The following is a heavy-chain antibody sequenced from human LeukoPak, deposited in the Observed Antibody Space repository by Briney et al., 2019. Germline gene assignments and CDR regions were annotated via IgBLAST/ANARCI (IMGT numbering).Heavy chain of an antibody. Sequence: SETLSLTCTVSGGSISSHYWSWIRQPPGKGLEWIGYIYYSGSTNYNPSLKSRVTISVDTSKNQFSLKLSSVTAADTAVYYCAREGCGYSYGCYYYYMDVWGKGTTVTVSS. CDR2: IYYSGST. J-gene: IGHJ6*03. CDR3: AREGCGYSYGCYYYYMDV. D-gene: IGHD5-18*01. V-gene: IGHV4-59*11. CDR1: GGSISSHY.